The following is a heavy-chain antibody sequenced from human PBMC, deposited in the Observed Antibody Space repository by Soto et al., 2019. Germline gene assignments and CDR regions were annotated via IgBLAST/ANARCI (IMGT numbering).Heavy chain of an antibody. V-gene: IGHV3-23*01. J-gene: IGHJ6*02. D-gene: IGHD4-4*01. CDR3: AKEGGVYSPGYYYGLDV. CDR2: ISGSGEST. CDR1: GFPFSGYA. Sequence: EVQLLESGGGLVQPGGSLRLSCAASGFPFSGYAMSWVRRAPGKGPEWVSSISGSGESTHYADSVKGRSTISRDNSKNTLYLQMNSLRAEDTAVYYCAKEGGVYSPGYYYGLDVWGQGTTVTVSS.